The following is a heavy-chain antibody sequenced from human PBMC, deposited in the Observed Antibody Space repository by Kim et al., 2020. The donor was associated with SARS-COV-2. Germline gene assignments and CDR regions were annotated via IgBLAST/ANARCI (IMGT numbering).Heavy chain of an antibody. V-gene: IGHV3-74*01. CDR3: ERAGGH. J-gene: IGHJ4*02. Sequence: DGSGATSADFVKGRFTISRDNARNTLYLQMSSLTVEDTAVYYCERAGGHWGQGTLVTVSS. CDR2: DGSGA.